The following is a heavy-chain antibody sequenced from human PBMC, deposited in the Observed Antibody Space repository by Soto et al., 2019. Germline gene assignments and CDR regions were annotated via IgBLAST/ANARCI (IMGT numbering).Heavy chain of an antibody. J-gene: IGHJ6*02. Sequence: SVKVSCKASGGTFSSYAISWVRQAPGQGLEWMGGIIPIFGTANYAQKFQGRVTITADESTSTAYMELSSLRSEDTAVYYCAIYLCGGDCYYYYGMDVWGQGTTDTVSS. V-gene: IGHV1-69*13. CDR2: IIPIFGTA. D-gene: IGHD2-21*02. CDR1: GGTFSSYA. CDR3: AIYLCGGDCYYYYGMDV.